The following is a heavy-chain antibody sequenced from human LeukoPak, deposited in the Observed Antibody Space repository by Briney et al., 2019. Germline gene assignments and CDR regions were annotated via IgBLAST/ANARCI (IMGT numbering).Heavy chain of an antibody. Sequence: PGGSLRLSCAASGFTFSDYSMNWVRQAPGKGLEGVSSISSGSTYIYYADSVKGRSTISRDNAKNSLYLQMNSLRAEDTAVYYCAREVLMGPRYFDYWGQGTLVTVSS. V-gene: IGHV3-21*01. CDR1: GFTFSDYS. J-gene: IGHJ4*02. CDR2: ISSGSTYI. D-gene: IGHD3-10*01. CDR3: AREVLMGPRYFDY.